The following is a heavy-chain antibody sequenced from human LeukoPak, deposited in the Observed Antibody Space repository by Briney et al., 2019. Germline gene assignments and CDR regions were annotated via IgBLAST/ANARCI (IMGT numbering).Heavy chain of an antibody. J-gene: IGHJ4*02. CDR1: GGSIGSYY. Sequence: SETQSLTRTVSGGSIGSYYWSWIRQPPGKGLEWIGYIYYSGSTNYNPSLKSRVTISVDTSKNQFSLKLSSVTAADTAVYYCARWTWGNFDYWGQGTLVTVSS. CDR3: ARWTWGNFDY. V-gene: IGHV4-59*01. CDR2: IYYSGST. D-gene: IGHD3-16*01.